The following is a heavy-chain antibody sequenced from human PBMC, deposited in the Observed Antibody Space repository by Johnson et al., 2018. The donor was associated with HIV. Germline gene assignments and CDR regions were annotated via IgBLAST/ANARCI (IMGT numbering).Heavy chain of an antibody. CDR3: TTDLSGGSNHRANDAFDI. V-gene: IGHV3-30*04. CDR2: ISYDGSNK. D-gene: IGHD2-15*01. J-gene: IGHJ3*02. Sequence: VQLVESGGGVVQPGRSLRLSCAASEFTFSSYAIHWVRQAPGKGLEWVAVISYDGSNKYYADSVKGRFTISRDNSKNTLYLEMNSLRVEDTAVYYCTTDLSGGSNHRANDAFDIWGQGTMVTVSS. CDR1: EFTFSSYA.